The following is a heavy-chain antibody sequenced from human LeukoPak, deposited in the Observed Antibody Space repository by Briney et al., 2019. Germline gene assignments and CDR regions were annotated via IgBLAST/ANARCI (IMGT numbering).Heavy chain of an antibody. CDR2: IIPIFGTA. J-gene: IGHJ4*02. V-gene: IGHV1-69*01. CDR1: GGTFSSYA. D-gene: IGHD5-24*01. CDR3: AREAEMATIGRYFDY. Sequence: ASVKVSCKASGGTFSSYAISWVRQAPGQGLEWMGGIIPIFGTANYAQKFQGRVTITAGESTSTAYMELSSLRSEDTAVYYCAREAEMATIGRYFDYWGQGTLVTVSS.